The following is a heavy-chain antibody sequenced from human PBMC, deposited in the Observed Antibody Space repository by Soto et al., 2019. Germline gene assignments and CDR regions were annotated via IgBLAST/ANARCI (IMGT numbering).Heavy chain of an antibody. CDR2: IYSGGST. CDR1: GFTVSSNY. J-gene: IGHJ4*02. Sequence: GGSLRLSCAASGFTVSSNYMSWVRQAPGKGLEWVSVIYSGGSTYYADSVKGRFTISRDNSKNTLYLQMNSLRAEDTAVYYCARGIAAAAGTTPFFDYWGQGTLVTVSS. D-gene: IGHD6-13*01. CDR3: ARGIAAAAGTTPFFDY. V-gene: IGHV3-66*01.